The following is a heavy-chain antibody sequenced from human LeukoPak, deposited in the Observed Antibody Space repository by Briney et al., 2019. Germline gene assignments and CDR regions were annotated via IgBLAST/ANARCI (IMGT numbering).Heavy chain of an antibody. CDR3: VRDRGGSGYYYFDL. Sequence: GGSLRLSCSASGFTFISYAMHWVRQAPGKGLEYISTISSIGDITYYANAVEGRFTISRDDYKNTLYLQMASLRAEDMAVYYCVRDRGGSGYYYFDLWGQGTLVTVSS. CDR1: GFTFISYA. J-gene: IGHJ4*02. V-gene: IGHV3-64*01. CDR2: ISSIGDIT. D-gene: IGHD5-12*01.